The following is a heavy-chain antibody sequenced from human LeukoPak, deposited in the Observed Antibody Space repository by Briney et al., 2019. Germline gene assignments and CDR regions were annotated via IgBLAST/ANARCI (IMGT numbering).Heavy chain of an antibody. CDR2: VNSDSGGT. CDR3: ARDSTAMTGLNTDV. D-gene: IGHD5-18*01. V-gene: IGHV1-2*02. Sequence: ASVKVSCKASGYTFTDYHIHWVRQAPGQGLEWMGWVNSDSGGTNYAQKFQGRVTMTRDTSITIAYMELSSLRSDDAAIYYCARDSTAMTGLNTDVWGQGTTVTVSS. CDR1: GYTFTDYH. J-gene: IGHJ6*02.